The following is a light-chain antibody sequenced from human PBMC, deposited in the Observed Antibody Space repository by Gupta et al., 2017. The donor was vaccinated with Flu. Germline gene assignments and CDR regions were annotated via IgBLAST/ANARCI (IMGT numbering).Light chain of an antibody. CDR1: QGISNS. CDR2: AAS. J-gene: IGKJ1*01. V-gene: IGKV1-27*01. CDR3: QKYNSVPPA. Sequence: DIQMTKSPSSLSASVGDRVTITCRASQGISNSLAWFQQRPGKVPKLLFYAASTLKSGVPSRFSGSGSGTDFTLTISSLQPEDVATYYCQKYNSVPPAFGQGTKVEIK.